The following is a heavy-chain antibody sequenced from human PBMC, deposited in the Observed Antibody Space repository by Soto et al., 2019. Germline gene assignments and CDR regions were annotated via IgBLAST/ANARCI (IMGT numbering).Heavy chain of an antibody. D-gene: IGHD4-4*01. CDR2: IYYSGST. CDR1: GGSISSDY. J-gene: IGHJ4*02. V-gene: IGHV4-59*01. CDR3: ARTPATVTFDY. Sequence: SETLSLTCTVSGGSISSDYWSWIRQPPGKGLEWIGYIYYSGSTNYNPSLKSRVTISVDTSKNQFSLKLSSVTAADTAVYYCARTPATVTFDYWGQGTLVTVS.